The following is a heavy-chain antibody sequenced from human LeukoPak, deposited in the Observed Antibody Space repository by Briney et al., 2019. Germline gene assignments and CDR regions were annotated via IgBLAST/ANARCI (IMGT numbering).Heavy chain of an antibody. CDR3: ASSPRCSGGSCYADY. J-gene: IGHJ4*02. CDR1: GASIRDNY. CDR2: IYYSGST. V-gene: IGHV4-59*08. D-gene: IGHD2-15*01. Sequence: SETLSLTCAVSGASIRDNYWSWIRQSPGKGLEWIGYIYYSGSTNYNPSLKSRVTISVDTSKNQFSLKLSSVTAADTAVYYCASSPRCSGGSCYADYWGQGTLVTVSS.